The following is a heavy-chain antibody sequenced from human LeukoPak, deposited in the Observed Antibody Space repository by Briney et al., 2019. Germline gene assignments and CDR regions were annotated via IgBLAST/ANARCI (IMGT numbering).Heavy chain of an antibody. Sequence: ASVKVSCKASGYTFTSYDINWVRQATGQGLEWMGWMNPNSGNTGYVQKFQGRVTMTRNTSISTAYMELSSLRSEDTAVYYCASAYGSGSYYSARLYYYYYMDVWGKGTTVTVSS. D-gene: IGHD3-10*01. CDR2: MNPNSGNT. V-gene: IGHV1-8*02. J-gene: IGHJ6*03. CDR1: GYTFTSYD. CDR3: ASAYGSGSYYSARLYYYYYMDV.